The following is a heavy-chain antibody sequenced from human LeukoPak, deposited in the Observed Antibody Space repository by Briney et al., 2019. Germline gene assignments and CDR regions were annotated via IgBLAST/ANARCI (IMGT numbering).Heavy chain of an antibody. J-gene: IGHJ4*02. CDR2: IVVGSGNT. D-gene: IGHD3-22*01. CDR3: AARYYYDSSGYYYPFDY. CDR1: GSTFTSSA. Sequence: GASVKVSCKASGSTFTSSAMQWVRQARGQRLEWIGWIVVGSGNTNYAQKFQERVTITRDMSTSTAYMELSSLRSEDTAVYYCAARYYYDSSGYYYPFDYWGQGTLVTVSS. V-gene: IGHV1-58*02.